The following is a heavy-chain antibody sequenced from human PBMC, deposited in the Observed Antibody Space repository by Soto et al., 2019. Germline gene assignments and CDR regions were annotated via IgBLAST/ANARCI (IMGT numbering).Heavy chain of an antibody. CDR2: VWYDGSNK. V-gene: IGHV3-33*01. D-gene: IGHD3-22*01. CDR3: ATAGTDDSVEGGFDY. Sequence: QVQLVEAVGGVVQPGRSLRLACAASGFRFSSYGMHWVRQSPGKWLEWVAVVWYDGSNKFYGNAVKCRFTISRDNSRNTLYLSMTSLRDEDTAVYYFATAGTDDSVEGGFDYWGQGTLVNVSS. CDR1: GFRFSSYG. J-gene: IGHJ4*02.